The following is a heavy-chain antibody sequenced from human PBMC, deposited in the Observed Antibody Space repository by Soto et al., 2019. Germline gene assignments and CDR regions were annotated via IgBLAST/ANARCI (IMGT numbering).Heavy chain of an antibody. J-gene: IGHJ4*02. CDR2: IWYDGSNK. Sequence: HPGGSLRLSCAASGFTFSSYGMHWVRQAPGKGLEWVAVIWYDGSNKYYADSVKGRFTISRDNAKNSLYLQMNSLRAEDTAVYYCARCLSGVIAVAGYFDYWGQGTLVTVSS. V-gene: IGHV3-33*03. CDR1: GFTFSSYG. CDR3: ARCLSGVIAVAGYFDY. D-gene: IGHD6-19*01.